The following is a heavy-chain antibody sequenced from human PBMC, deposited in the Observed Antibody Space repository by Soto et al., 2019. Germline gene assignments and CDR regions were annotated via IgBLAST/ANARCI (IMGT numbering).Heavy chain of an antibody. CDR1: GFIFIEYA. Sequence: GWSLRLSCVASGFIFIEYAMHWARQAPGKGLVWVALISPDGGNQYYSESAKGRFTISRDNSKNTLYLQMNDLRPDDTALYYCARENSRIAPRLFQHWGHGRLVTVSS. CDR3: ARENSRIAPRLFQH. V-gene: IGHV3-30-3*01. D-gene: IGHD6-6*01. J-gene: IGHJ1*01. CDR2: ISPDGGNQ.